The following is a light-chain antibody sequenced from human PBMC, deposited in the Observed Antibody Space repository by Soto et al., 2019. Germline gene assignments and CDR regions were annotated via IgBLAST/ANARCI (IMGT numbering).Light chain of an antibody. CDR3: MQALQTCT. V-gene: IGKV2-28*01. J-gene: IGKJ3*01. Sequence: DIMMTQSPLSLPITPGEPASISCRSSQSLLHSNGYNYLDWYLQKPGQSPQLLIYLGSNRASGVPDRFSGSGSGTDFTLKISRVEAEDVGVYYCMQALQTCTFGPGTKVDIK. CDR2: LGS. CDR1: QSLLHSNGYNY.